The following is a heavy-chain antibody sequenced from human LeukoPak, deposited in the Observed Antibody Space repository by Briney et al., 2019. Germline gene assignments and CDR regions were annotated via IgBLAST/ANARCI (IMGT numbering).Heavy chain of an antibody. CDR1: GYTFTGYY. D-gene: IGHD3-10*01. V-gene: IGHV1-2*02. CDR3: ARAKYYGSGSSDY. J-gene: IGHJ4*02. CDR2: INPNSGGT. Sequence: ASVKVSCKASGYTFTGYYMHWVRQAPGQGLEWMGWINPNSGGTNYAQKFQGRVTMTRDTSISTAYMELRSLRSDDTAVYYCARAKYYGSGSSDYWGQGTLVTVSS.